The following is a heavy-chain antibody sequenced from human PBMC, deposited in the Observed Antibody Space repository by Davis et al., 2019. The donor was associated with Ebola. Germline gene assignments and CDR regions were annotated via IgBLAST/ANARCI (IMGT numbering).Heavy chain of an antibody. Sequence: APVKVSCKASGYTFTSYGISWVRQAPGQGLEWMGWISAYNGNTNYAQKLQGRVTMTANTSSSTAYMELRSLRSDDTAVYYCARRSYDFWSGDDYWGQGTLVTVSS. J-gene: IGHJ4*02. CDR1: GYTFTSYG. CDR3: ARRSYDFWSGDDY. D-gene: IGHD3-3*01. CDR2: ISAYNGNT. V-gene: IGHV1-18*01.